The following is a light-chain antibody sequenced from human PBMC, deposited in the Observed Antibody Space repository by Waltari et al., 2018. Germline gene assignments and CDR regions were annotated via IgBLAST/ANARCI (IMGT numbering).Light chain of an antibody. CDR3: SSYIPSSAL. V-gene: IGLV2-14*01. Sequence: QSALTQPASVSGSPGQSITISCTVTSSDVGYNYVAWYQQFPGKAPKLVVYDVSHRPAGGSNRFSGCKTGNTAAVTISGLQAEDEAEYVCSSYIPSSALFGGGTKLTVL. CDR1: SSDVGYNY. CDR2: DVS. J-gene: IGLJ2*01.